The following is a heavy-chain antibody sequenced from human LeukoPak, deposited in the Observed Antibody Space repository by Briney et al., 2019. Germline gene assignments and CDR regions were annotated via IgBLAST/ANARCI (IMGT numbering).Heavy chain of an antibody. CDR1: GYTFTSYG. V-gene: IGHV1-2*02. CDR2: INPNSGGT. CDR3: ATNIAVAGNAFDI. D-gene: IGHD6-19*01. J-gene: IGHJ3*02. Sequence: ASVKVSCKASGYTFTSYGISWVRQAPGQGLEWMGWINPNSGGTNYAQKFQGRVTMTRDTSISTAYMELSRLRSDDTAVYYCATNIAVAGNAFDIWGQGTMVTVSS.